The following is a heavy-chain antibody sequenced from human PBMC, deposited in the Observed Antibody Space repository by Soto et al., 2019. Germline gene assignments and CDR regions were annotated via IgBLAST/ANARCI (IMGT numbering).Heavy chain of an antibody. CDR3: ARRDTSSWFLEY. J-gene: IGHJ4*02. D-gene: IGHD6-13*01. CDR1: GGSISNYY. V-gene: IGHV4-59*08. Sequence: SETLSLTCTVSGGSISNYYWSWIRQPPGKGLEWIGYIYYSGSTKYNPTLKSRVSISVDTSKNQFSLKLNSVTAADTAMYYCARRDTSSWFLEYWGQGTLVTVSS. CDR2: IYYSGST.